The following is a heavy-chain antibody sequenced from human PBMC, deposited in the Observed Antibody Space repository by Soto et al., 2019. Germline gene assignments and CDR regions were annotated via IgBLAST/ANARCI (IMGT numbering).Heavy chain of an antibody. CDR1: GGSVSSTYW. Sequence: SETLSLTCAVSGGSVSSTYWWSWVRQPPGKGLEWIGEIYHSGSANYNPSLKSRVAISVDTSKNQFSLKLSSVTAADTAVYYCATSNWFDPWGQGTLVTVSS. J-gene: IGHJ5*02. CDR3: ATSNWFDP. CDR2: IYHSGSA. V-gene: IGHV4-4*02.